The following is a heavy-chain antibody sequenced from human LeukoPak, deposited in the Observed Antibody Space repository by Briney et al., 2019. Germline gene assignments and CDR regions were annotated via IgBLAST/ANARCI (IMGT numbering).Heavy chain of an antibody. Sequence: SVKVFCKASGGTFSSYAISWVRQAPGQGLEWMGGIIPIFGTANYAQKFQGRVTITTDESTSTAYMELSSLRSEDTAVYYCARDLAYSSNWYFLDYWGQGTLVTVSS. V-gene: IGHV1-69*05. CDR2: IIPIFGTA. D-gene: IGHD6-13*01. J-gene: IGHJ4*02. CDR1: GGTFSSYA. CDR3: ARDLAYSSNWYFLDY.